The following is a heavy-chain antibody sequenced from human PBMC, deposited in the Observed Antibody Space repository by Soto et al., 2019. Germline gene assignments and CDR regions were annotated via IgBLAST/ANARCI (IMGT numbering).Heavy chain of an antibody. J-gene: IGHJ4*02. CDR2: ISSSSGST. CDR1: GFTFSNYA. CDR3: AKVGSDRYSGQHFDY. V-gene: IGHV3-23*01. D-gene: IGHD5-12*01. Sequence: EVQLLESGGGLVQPGGSLRLSCAASGFTFSNYAMNCVRQAPGKGLEWVSTISSSSGSTYYADSVKGRFTISRDNSKNFLYLQMNSLRGDDTAVYYCAKVGSDRYSGQHFDYWGQGTLVTISS.